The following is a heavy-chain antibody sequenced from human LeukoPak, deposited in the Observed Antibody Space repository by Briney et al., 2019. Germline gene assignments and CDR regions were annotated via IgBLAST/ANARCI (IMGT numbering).Heavy chain of an antibody. CDR3: ATGNPGRFDY. Sequence: GGSLRLSCAASGFTFSSYAMSWVRQAPGKGLEWVSGISGSGDSGSDDNTYYTDSVKGRFTISRDNSKNTLYLQMNSLRAEDTAVYYCATGNPGRFDYWGQGTLVTVSS. CDR2: ISGSGDSGSDDNT. D-gene: IGHD4-23*01. CDR1: GFTFSSYA. V-gene: IGHV3-23*01. J-gene: IGHJ4*02.